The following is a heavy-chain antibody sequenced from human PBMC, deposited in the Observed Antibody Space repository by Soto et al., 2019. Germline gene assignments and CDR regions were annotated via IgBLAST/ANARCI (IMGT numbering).Heavy chain of an antibody. CDR1: GFTFSDYY. V-gene: IGHV3-11*04. Sequence: PGGSLRLSCAASGFTFSDYYMSWIRQAPGKGLEWVSYISSSGSTRYYADSVKGRFTISRDNAKNSLFLQMNSLRAEDTAVYYCAKEATNINNFDYWGQGTLVTVSS. D-gene: IGHD1-26*01. CDR2: ISSSGSTR. CDR3: AKEATNINNFDY. J-gene: IGHJ4*02.